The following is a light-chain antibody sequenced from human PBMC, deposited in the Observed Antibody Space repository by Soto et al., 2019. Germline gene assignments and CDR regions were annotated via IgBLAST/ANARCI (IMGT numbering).Light chain of an antibody. V-gene: IGLV2-23*02. J-gene: IGLJ2*01. CDR1: SSDVGSYNL. CDR2: GVS. CDR3: CSYAGSSTSL. Sequence: QSALTQPASVSGSPGQSITISCTGTSSDVGSYNLVSWYQQHPGKAPKLMIYGVSKRPSGVSNRFSGSKSGNTASLTISGLQAEDEADYYCCSYAGSSTSLFGGGTKVTVL.